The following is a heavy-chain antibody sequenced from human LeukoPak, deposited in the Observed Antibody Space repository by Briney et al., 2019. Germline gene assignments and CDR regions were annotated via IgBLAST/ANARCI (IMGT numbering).Heavy chain of an antibody. Sequence: GGSLRLSCAASGFTFSSYAMSWVRQAPGKGLEWVSSISGSGGSTYYSDSVKGRFTISRDNSKNTLYLQLNSLRAEDTAVYYCAKDRSSGWYDAFDIWGQGTMVAVSS. D-gene: IGHD6-19*01. J-gene: IGHJ3*02. V-gene: IGHV3-23*01. CDR2: ISGSGGST. CDR3: AKDRSSGWYDAFDI. CDR1: GFTFSSYA.